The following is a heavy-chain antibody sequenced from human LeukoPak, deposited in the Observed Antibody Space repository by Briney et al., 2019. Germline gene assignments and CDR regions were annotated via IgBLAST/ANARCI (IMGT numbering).Heavy chain of an antibody. D-gene: IGHD4-11*01. CDR1: GGSISGGVYY. Sequence: SSETLSLTCTVSGGSISGGVYYWSWLRQHPGKGLEWIGYIYHSGISYYNPSLKSRLSISLDTSKNQFSLRLSSVTAADTAVYFCARGPVRDCSNYWGQGTLVTVSS. CDR2: IYHSGIS. V-gene: IGHV4-31*03. J-gene: IGHJ4*02. CDR3: ARGPVRDCSNY.